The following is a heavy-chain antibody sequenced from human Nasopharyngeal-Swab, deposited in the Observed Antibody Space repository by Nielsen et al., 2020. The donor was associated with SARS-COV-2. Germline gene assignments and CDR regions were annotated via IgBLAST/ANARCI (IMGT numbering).Heavy chain of an antibody. Sequence: GESLKISCAASGFTFSSYWMSWVRQAPGKGLEWVANIKQGGSEKYYVDSVKGRFTISRDNAKNSLYLQMNSLRAEDTAVYYCARPGSYYYGSGSSVGPYFDYWGQGTLVTVSS. CDR3: ARPGSYYYGSGSSVGPYFDY. J-gene: IGHJ4*02. CDR1: GFTFSSYW. D-gene: IGHD3-10*01. V-gene: IGHV3-7*05. CDR2: IKQGGSEK.